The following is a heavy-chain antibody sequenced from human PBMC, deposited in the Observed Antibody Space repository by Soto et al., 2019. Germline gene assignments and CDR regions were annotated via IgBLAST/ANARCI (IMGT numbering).Heavy chain of an antibody. CDR1: GYTFTGYY. D-gene: IGHD5-18*01. CDR2: INPNSGGT. J-gene: IGHJ4*02. V-gene: IGHV1-2*04. Sequence: ASVKVSCKASGYTFTGYYMHWVRQAPGQGLEWMGWINPNSGGTNYAQKFQGWVTMTRDTSISTAYMELSRLRSDDTAMYYCARGFGYSYAQRGYFDYWGQGTLVTVSS. CDR3: ARGFGYSYAQRGYFDY.